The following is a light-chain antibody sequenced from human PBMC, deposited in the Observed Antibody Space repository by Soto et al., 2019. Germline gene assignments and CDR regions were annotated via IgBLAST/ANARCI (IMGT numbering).Light chain of an antibody. CDR3: CSYAGSVTWV. Sequence: QSVLTQPASVSGSPGQSITISCTGTRNDVGGYDLVSWYQQYPGKAPKLMISDVSKRPSGVSHRFSGSKSGNTASLTISGLQAEDEADYYCCSYAGSVTWVFGGGTKVTVL. J-gene: IGLJ3*02. CDR2: DVS. V-gene: IGLV2-23*02. CDR1: RNDVGGYDL.